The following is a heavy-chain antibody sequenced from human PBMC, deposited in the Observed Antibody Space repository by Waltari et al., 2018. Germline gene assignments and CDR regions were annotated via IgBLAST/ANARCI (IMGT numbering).Heavy chain of an antibody. V-gene: IGHV4-31*03. CDR2: IYYSGST. Sequence: QVQLQESGPGLVKPSQTLSLTCTFSGGPTSRGGYYWSWNRQHPGKGLEWIGYIYYSGSTYYNPSLKSRVTISVDTSKNQFSLKLSSVTAADTAVYYCARVDTATLAGDYWGQGTLVTVSS. CDR1: GGPTSRGGYY. J-gene: IGHJ4*02. D-gene: IGHD5-18*01. CDR3: ARVDTATLAGDY.